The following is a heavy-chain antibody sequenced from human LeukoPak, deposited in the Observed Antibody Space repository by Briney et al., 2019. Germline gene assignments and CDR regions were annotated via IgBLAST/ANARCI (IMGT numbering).Heavy chain of an antibody. J-gene: IGHJ4*02. V-gene: IGHV4-34*11. CDR3: ARGRIYFDS. CDR1: GGSFSGYY. Sequence: SETLSLTCAVYGGSFSGYYWGWIRQPPGKGLEWIGNIFYSGSTYYSPSLKSRLTMSLFTSRNQFSLRLNSVTAADTAVYYCARGRIYFDSWGQGILVTVSS. CDR2: IFYSGST.